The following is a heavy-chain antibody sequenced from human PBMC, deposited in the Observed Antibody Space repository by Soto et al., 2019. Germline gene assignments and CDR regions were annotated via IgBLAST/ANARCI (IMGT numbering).Heavy chain of an antibody. CDR2: IYHSGST. D-gene: IGHD3-10*01. Sequence: SSETLSLTCAVSGGSISSGGYSWSWIRQPPGKGLEWIGYIYHSGSTYYNPSLKSRVTISVDRSKNQFSLKLSSVTAADTAVYYCARDGGIWFGESNYFDYWGQGTLVTVSS. CDR1: GGSISSGGYS. J-gene: IGHJ4*02. CDR3: ARDGGIWFGESNYFDY. V-gene: IGHV4-30-2*01.